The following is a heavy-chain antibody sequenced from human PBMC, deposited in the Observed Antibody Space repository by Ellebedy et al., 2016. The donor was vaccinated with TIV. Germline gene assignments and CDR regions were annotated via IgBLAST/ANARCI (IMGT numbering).Heavy chain of an antibody. CDR3: ARVRSVYYYMDV. CDR1: GFTFSDYY. CDR2: ISGSGNTK. V-gene: IGHV3-11*04. Sequence: PGGSLRLSCVASGFTFSDYYMNWVRQAPGKGLEWVSYISGSGNTKYYTDSVKGRFTISRDNAKNSLYLHMNSLRAEDTAVYYCARVRSVYYYMDVWGKGTTVTVSS. J-gene: IGHJ6*03. D-gene: IGHD2-8*01.